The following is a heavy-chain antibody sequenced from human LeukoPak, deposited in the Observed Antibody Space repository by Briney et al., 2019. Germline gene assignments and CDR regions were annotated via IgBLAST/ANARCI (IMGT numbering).Heavy chain of an antibody. CDR2: IYYSGDT. V-gene: IGHV4-39*01. J-gene: IGHJ4*02. D-gene: IGHD2/OR15-2a*01. CDR1: GGSISNSNYY. CDR3: ARHENIIIVPTAHAFDY. Sequence: SETLFLTCTVSGGSISNSNYYWGWIRRPPGKGLEWIGTIYYSGDTYYNPSLKSRASISVDTSKNRFSLKLNSVTAADTAVYFCARHENIIIVPTAHAFDYWGQGTLVTVSS.